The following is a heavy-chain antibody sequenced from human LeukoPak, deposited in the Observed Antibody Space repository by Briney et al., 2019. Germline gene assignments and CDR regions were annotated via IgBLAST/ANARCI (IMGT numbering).Heavy chain of an antibody. CDR1: GFTFSSCG. Sequence: GGSLRLSCAASGFTFSSCGMHWVRQAPGKGLEWVAFIRYDGSNKYYADSVKGRFTISRDNSKNTLYLQMNGLRAEDTAVYYCAKDLEMATINFDYWGQGTLVTVSS. D-gene: IGHD5-24*01. CDR3: AKDLEMATINFDY. CDR2: IRYDGSNK. J-gene: IGHJ4*02. V-gene: IGHV3-30*02.